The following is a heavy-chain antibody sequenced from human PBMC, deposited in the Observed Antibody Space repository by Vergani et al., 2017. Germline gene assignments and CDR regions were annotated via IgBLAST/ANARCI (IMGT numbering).Heavy chain of an antibody. D-gene: IGHD6-13*01. V-gene: IGHV1-69*04. CDR1: GGTFSSYA. CDR3: ARAFYSSSWHDY. CDR2: IIPILGTA. J-gene: IGHJ4*02. Sequence: QVQLVQSGAEVKKPGSSVKVSCKASGGTFSSYAISWVRQAPGQGLEWMGRIIPILGTANYAQKFQGRVTITRDTSASTAYMELSSLRSEDTAVYYCARAFYSSSWHDYWGQGTLVTVSS.